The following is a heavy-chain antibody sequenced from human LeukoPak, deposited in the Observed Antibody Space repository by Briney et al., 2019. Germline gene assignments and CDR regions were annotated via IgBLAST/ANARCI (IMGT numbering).Heavy chain of an antibody. Sequence: GGSLRLSCAASGFTSSDYYMSWIRQAPGEGLEWVSYISSSGSTIYYADSVKGRFTISRDNAKNSLYLQMNSLRAEDTAVYYCAREYPGIAAAGMTLFDYWGQGTLVTVSS. J-gene: IGHJ4*02. V-gene: IGHV3-11*01. CDR3: AREYPGIAAAGMTLFDY. CDR1: GFTSSDYY. CDR2: ISSSGSTI. D-gene: IGHD6-13*01.